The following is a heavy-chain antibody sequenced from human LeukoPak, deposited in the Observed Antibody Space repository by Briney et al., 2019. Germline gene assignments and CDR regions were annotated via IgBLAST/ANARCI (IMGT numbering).Heavy chain of an antibody. V-gene: IGHV3-30*02. J-gene: IGHJ4*02. CDR1: GFTFSSYG. CDR2: IRYDGSNK. Sequence: GGSLRLSCAASGFTFSSYGMHWVRQAPGKGLEWVAFIRYDGSNKYYADSAKGRFTISRDNSKNTLYLQMNSLRAEDTAVYYCAKDMTPFFYGSGRDYFVYWGQGTLVTVSS. D-gene: IGHD3-10*01. CDR3: AKDMTPFFYGSGRDYFVY.